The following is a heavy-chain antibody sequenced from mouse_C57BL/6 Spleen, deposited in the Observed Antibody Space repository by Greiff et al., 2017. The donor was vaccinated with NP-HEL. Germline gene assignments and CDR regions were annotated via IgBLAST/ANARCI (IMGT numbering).Heavy chain of an antibody. CDR1: GYTFTDYY. CDR3: ARYLSTTPHYYSMDY. Sequence: EVQLQQSGPELVKPGASVKISCKASGYTFTDYYMNWVKQSHGKSLEWIGDINPNNGGTSYNQKFKGKATLTVDKSSSTAYMELRSLTSEGSAVYYCARYLSTTPHYYSMDYWGQGTSVTVSS. D-gene: IGHD1-2*01. J-gene: IGHJ4*01. V-gene: IGHV1-26*01. CDR2: INPNNGGT.